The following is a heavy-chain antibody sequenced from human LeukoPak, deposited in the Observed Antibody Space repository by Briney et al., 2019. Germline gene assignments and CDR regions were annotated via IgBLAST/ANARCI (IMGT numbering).Heavy chain of an antibody. Sequence: SVKVSCKASGGTLSSYAISWVRQAPGQGLEWMGGIIPIFGTANYAQKFQGRVTITADESTSTAYMELSSLRSEDTAVYYCARESSSWYDYFDYWGQGTLVTVSS. J-gene: IGHJ4*02. D-gene: IGHD6-13*01. CDR1: GGTLSSYA. CDR2: IIPIFGTA. CDR3: ARESSSWYDYFDY. V-gene: IGHV1-69*13.